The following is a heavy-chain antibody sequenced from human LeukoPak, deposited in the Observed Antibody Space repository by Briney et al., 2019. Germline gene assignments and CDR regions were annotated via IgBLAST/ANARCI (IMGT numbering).Heavy chain of an antibody. D-gene: IGHD6-13*01. V-gene: IGHV3-30*18. CDR2: ISYDGSNK. J-gene: IGHJ6*03. Sequence: HPGGSLRLSCAASGFTFSSYGMHWVRQAPGKGLEWVAVISYDGSNKYYADSVKGRFTISRDNSKNTLYVQMNSLRAEDTAVYYCAKAGYVSSWYAYYYYIDVWGKGTTVTVSS. CDR3: AKAGYVSSWYAYYYYIDV. CDR1: GFTFSSYG.